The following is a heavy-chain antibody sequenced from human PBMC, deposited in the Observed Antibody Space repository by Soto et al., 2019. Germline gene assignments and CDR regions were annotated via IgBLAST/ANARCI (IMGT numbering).Heavy chain of an antibody. CDR1: SXX. CDR2: INPSGGST. V-gene: IGHV1-46*03. CDR3: ARDSNWNDVP. Sequence: SXXMHWVRQAPGQGLEWMGIINPSGGSTSYAQKFQGRVTMTRDTSTSTVYMELSSLRSEDTAVYYCARDSNWNDVPWGQGTLVTVSS. D-gene: IGHD1-1*01. J-gene: IGHJ5*02.